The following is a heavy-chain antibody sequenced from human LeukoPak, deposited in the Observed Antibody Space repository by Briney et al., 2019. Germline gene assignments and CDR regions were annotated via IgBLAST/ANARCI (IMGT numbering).Heavy chain of an antibody. CDR3: ARDRELWGYLDY. V-gene: IGHV3-66*01. J-gene: IGHJ4*02. D-gene: IGHD3-16*01. Sequence: GGSLRLSRAASGFTVSSNYMSWVRQAPGKGLEWVSVIYSGGSTYYADSVKGRFTISRDNSKNTLYLQMNSLRAEDTAVYYCARDRELWGYLDYWGQGTLVTVSS. CDR2: IYSGGST. CDR1: GFTVSSNY.